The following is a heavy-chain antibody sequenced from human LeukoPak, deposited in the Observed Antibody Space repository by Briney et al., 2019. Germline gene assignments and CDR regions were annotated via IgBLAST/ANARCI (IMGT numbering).Heavy chain of an antibody. D-gene: IGHD2-15*01. Sequence: PSETLSLTCAVYGGSFSGYYWSWIRQPPGKGLEWIGEINHSGSTNYNPSLKSRVTILVDTSKNQFSLKLSSVTAADTAVYYCARGVVVVAATEVFYYYGMDVWGQGTTVTVSS. CDR1: GGSFSGYY. CDR3: ARGVVVVAATEVFYYYGMDV. J-gene: IGHJ6*02. V-gene: IGHV4-34*01. CDR2: INHSGST.